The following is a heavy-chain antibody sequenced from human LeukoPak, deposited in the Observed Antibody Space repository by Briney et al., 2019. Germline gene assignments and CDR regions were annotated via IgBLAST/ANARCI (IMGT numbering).Heavy chain of an antibody. Sequence: PSETLSLTCTVSGGSISSGGYYWSWIRQPPGKGLEWIGYIFHSGSTYYNPSLKSRVTISVDRSKNQFSLKLSSVTAADTAVYYCARGGLIAAVYPIVDPWGQGTLVTVSS. J-gene: IGHJ5*02. CDR3: ARGGLIAAVYPIVDP. CDR2: IFHSGST. V-gene: IGHV4-30-2*01. CDR1: GGSISSGGYY. D-gene: IGHD6-13*01.